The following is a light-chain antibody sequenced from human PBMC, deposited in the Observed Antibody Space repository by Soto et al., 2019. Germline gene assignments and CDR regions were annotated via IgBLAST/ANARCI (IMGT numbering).Light chain of an antibody. Sequence: EIVLTQSPGTLSLSPGERATLSCRASQSVTSTYLAWFQHKPGQAPRLLIYGTSNRATGIPDRFSGSGSGTDFPLTISRLEPEDFAVYYCQHYGSSLFTFGHGTRLEIK. CDR3: QHYGSSLFT. V-gene: IGKV3-20*01. J-gene: IGKJ5*01. CDR1: QSVTSTY. CDR2: GTS.